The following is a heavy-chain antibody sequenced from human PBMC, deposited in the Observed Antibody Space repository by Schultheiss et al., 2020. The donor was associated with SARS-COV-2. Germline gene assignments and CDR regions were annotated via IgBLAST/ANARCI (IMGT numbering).Heavy chain of an antibody. CDR3: ARREVRGVIMD. Sequence: ASVKVSCKASGYTFTSYGISWVRQAPGQGLEWMGWISAYNGNTNYAQKFQGRVTMTRDTSISTAYMELSRLRSDDTAVYYCARREVRGVIMDWGQGTLVTVSS. D-gene: IGHD3-10*01. J-gene: IGHJ4*02. CDR2: ISAYNGNT. CDR1: GYTFTSYG. V-gene: IGHV1-18*01.